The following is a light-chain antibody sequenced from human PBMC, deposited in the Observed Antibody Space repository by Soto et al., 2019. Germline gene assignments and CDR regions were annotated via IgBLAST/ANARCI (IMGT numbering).Light chain of an antibody. CDR3: SSYTSTSTLYV. V-gene: IGLV2-14*01. CDR2: DVS. Sequence: QSALTQPASVSGSPGHSITISCTGTSSDVGGYNYVSWYQQHPGKAPKFMIYDVSNRPSGVSNRFSYSKSGNTASLTISGLQTEDEADYYCSSYTSTSTLYVFGTGTKVTVL. CDR1: SSDVGGYNY. J-gene: IGLJ1*01.